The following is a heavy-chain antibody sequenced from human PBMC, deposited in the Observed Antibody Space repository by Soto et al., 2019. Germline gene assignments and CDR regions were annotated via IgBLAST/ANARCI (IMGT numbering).Heavy chain of an antibody. J-gene: IGHJ4*02. CDR1: GTSFSNYF. CDR2: IIPMFGSP. V-gene: IGHV1-69*13. D-gene: IGHD2-21*01. CDR3: AREYSTGYFDY. Sequence: GASVKVSCKASGTSFSNYFITWVRQAPGQGLEWMGDIIPMFGSPKYAQKFQGRLSITADESTSTAYMELSSLTSGDTAVYYCAREYSTGYFDYWGLGTPVTAPQ.